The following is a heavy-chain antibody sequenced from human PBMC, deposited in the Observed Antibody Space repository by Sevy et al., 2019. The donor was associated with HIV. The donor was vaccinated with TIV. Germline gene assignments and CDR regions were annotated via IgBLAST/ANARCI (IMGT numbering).Heavy chain of an antibody. CDR2: IYYSGST. V-gene: IGHV4-59*01. CDR3: ARDRGAGYSSSWYNFDI. J-gene: IGHJ3*02. D-gene: IGHD6-13*01. CDR1: GGSISSYY. Sequence: SETLSLTCTVSGGSISSYYWSWIRQPPGKGLEWIGYIYYSGSTNYNPSPKSRVTISVDTSKNQFSLKLSSVTAADTAVYYCARDRGAGYSSSWYNFDIWGQGTMVTVSS.